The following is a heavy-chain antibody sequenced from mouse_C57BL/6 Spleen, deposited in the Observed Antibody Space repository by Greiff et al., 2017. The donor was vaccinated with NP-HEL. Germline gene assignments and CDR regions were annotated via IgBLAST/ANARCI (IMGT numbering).Heavy chain of an antibody. CDR3: ARRDYDVNYAMDY. J-gene: IGHJ4*01. D-gene: IGHD2-4*01. V-gene: IGHV5-17*01. CDR1: GFTFSDYG. CDR2: ISSGSSTI. Sequence: EVKLEESGGGLVKPGGSLKLSCAASGFTFSDYGMHWVRQAPEKGLEWVAYISSGSSTIYYADTVKGRFTISRDNAKNTLFLQMTSLRSEDTAMYYCARRDYDVNYAMDYWGQGTSVTVSS.